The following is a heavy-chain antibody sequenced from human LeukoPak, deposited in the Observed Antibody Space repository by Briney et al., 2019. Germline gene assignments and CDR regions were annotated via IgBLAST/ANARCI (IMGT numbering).Heavy chain of an antibody. CDR3: AREPVAYGDYDRYMDV. J-gene: IGHJ6*03. Sequence: SETLSLTCTVSGGSISSYYWSWIRQPAGKGLEWIGRIYTSGSTNYNPSLKSRVTMSVDTSKNQFSLKLSSVTAADTAVYYCAREPVAYGDYDRYMDVWGKGTTVTVSS. CDR1: GGSISSYY. V-gene: IGHV4-4*07. CDR2: IYTSGST. D-gene: IGHD4-17*01.